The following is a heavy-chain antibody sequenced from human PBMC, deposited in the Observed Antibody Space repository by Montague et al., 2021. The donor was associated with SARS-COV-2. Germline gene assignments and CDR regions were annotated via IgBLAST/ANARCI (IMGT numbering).Heavy chain of an antibody. D-gene: IGHD5-24*01. CDR1: GGSINSSY. V-gene: IGHV4-59*01. J-gene: IGHJ5*02. CDR3: SREDRWNWFDP. Sequence: SETLSLTCTVSGGSINSSYWNWIRKPPGKGLEWIGNVSYRCSTNSNHSLKTQITISVYMAKNQFYLNLNSMTAADTDVDYCSREDRWNWFDPWGQGTLVIVSS. CDR2: VSYRCST.